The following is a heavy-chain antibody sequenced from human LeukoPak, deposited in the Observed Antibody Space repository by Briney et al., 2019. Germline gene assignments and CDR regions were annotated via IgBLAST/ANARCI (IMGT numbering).Heavy chain of an antibody. D-gene: IGHD5-18*01. Sequence: PSETLSLTCTVSGYSISSGYDWAWIRQPPGKGLEWIGSIYHSGSTYYNPSLKSRVTISVDTSKNHCALKLRSVTAADTAVYSCARDKDTAIGDWGQGTLVTVSS. CDR3: ARDKDTAIGD. CDR1: GYSISSGYD. V-gene: IGHV4-38-2*02. J-gene: IGHJ4*02. CDR2: IYHSGST.